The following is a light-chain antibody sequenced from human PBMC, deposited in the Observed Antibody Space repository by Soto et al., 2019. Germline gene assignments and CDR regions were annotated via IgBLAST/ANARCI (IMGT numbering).Light chain of an antibody. CDR3: LQDYNYPRT. CDR2: AAS. V-gene: IGKV1-6*01. CDR1: QGIRND. Sequence: ASQMTQSASSLSASVGDRVTITCRASQGIRNDLGWYQQKPGKAPKLLIYAASSLQSGVPSRFSGSGSGTDFTLTISSLQPEDFATYYCLQDYNYPRTFGHGTKVDIK. J-gene: IGKJ1*01.